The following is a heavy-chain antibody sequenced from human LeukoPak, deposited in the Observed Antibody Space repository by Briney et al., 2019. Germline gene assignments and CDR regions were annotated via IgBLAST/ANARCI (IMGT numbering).Heavy chain of an antibody. Sequence: SETLSLTCAVSGGSISSGGYYWSWIRQHPGKGLEWIGYIYYSGSTYYNPSLRSRVTISVDTSKNQFSLKLSSVTAADTAVYYCARAVELSYYYYYGMDVWGQGTTVTVSS. CDR3: ARAVELSYYYYYGMDV. CDR1: GGSISSGGYY. D-gene: IGHD4-23*01. J-gene: IGHJ6*02. CDR2: IYYSGST. V-gene: IGHV4-31*11.